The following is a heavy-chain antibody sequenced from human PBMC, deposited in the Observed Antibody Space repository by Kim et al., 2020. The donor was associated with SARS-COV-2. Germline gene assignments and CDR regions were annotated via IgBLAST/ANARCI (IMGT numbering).Heavy chain of an antibody. CDR2: INHSGST. Sequence: SETLSLTCAVYGGSFSGYYWSWIRQPPGKGLEWIGEINHSGSTNYNPSLKSRVTISVDTSKNQFSLKLSSVTAADTAVYYCARGPYVLRFLEGRWGMDVWGQGTTVTVSS. D-gene: IGHD3-3*01. J-gene: IGHJ6*02. V-gene: IGHV4-34*01. CDR3: ARGPYVLRFLEGRWGMDV. CDR1: GGSFSGYY.